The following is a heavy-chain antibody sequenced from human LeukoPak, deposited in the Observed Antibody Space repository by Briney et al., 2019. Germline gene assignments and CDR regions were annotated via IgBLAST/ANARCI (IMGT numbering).Heavy chain of an antibody. CDR2: IYYSGST. V-gene: IGHV4-39*01. Sequence: PSETLSLTCTVSGGSISSNNYYWGWIRQPPGKGLEWIAIIYYSGSTYYNPSLKSRVTISVDTSKNQFSLRLNSVTAADTAVYYCARVGLVPPSYYFDYWGQGTLVTVSS. D-gene: IGHD3/OR15-3a*01. J-gene: IGHJ4*02. CDR1: GGSISSNNYY. CDR3: ARVGLVPPSYYFDY.